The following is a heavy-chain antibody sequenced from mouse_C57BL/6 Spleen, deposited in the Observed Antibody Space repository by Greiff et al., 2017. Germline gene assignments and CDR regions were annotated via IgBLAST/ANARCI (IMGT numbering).Heavy chain of an antibody. V-gene: IGHV5-17*01. CDR1: GFTFSDYG. Sequence: EVQVVESGGGLVKPGGSLKLSCAASGFTFSDYGMHWVRQAPEKGLEWVAYISSGSSTIYYAGTVKGRFTISRDNAKNTLFLQMTSLRSEDTAMYYCAKYYGSSYVRYWYFDVWGTGTTVTVSS. D-gene: IGHD1-1*01. J-gene: IGHJ1*03. CDR3: AKYYGSSYVRYWYFDV. CDR2: ISSGSSTI.